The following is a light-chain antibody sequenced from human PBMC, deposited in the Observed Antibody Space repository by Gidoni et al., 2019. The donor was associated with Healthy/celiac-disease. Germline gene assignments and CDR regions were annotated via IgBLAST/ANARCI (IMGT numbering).Light chain of an antibody. CDR2: GAS. Sequence: ELVLTQSPGTLSLSPGERANLSCRASQSGSSRYLAWYQQKPGQAPRLIIYGASSGSGTDFTLTISILEPEDFAGYYCQQWTFGQGTKVEIK. J-gene: IGKJ1*01. CDR1: QSGSSRY. CDR3: QQWT. V-gene: IGKV3-20*01.